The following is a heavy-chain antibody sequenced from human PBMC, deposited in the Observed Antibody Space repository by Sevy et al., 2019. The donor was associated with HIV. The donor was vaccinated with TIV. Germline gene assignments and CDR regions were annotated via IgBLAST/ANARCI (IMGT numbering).Heavy chain of an antibody. J-gene: IGHJ6*02. CDR3: AKGFCSGATCPRDYYYYGMDV. Sequence: GSLRLSCSASEFTFSSYAMSWVRQAPGKRLEWVSSISGSGRFTYYADFVEGRFIISRDNSKNTLSVQMNSLRAEDTAVYYCAKGFCSGATCPRDYYYYGMDVSGQGTTVTVSS. D-gene: IGHD2-15*01. V-gene: IGHV3-23*01. CDR1: EFTFSSYA. CDR2: ISGSGRFT.